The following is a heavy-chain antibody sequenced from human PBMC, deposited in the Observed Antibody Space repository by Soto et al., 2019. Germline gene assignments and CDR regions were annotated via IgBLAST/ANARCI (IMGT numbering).Heavy chain of an antibody. CDR1: GFTFSSYG. D-gene: IGHD6-13*01. CDR2: ISYDGSNK. J-gene: IGHJ4*02. V-gene: IGHV3-30*18. Sequence: QVQLVESGGGVVQPGRSLRLSCAASGFTFSSYGMHWVRQAPGKGLEWVAVISYDGSNKYYADSVKGRFTISRDNSKNTLYLQMNSLGAGDTAVYYCAKGGGYPDYWGQGTLVTVSS. CDR3: AKGGGYPDY.